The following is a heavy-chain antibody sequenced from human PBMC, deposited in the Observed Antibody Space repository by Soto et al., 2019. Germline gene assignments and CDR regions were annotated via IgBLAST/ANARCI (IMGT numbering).Heavy chain of an antibody. J-gene: IGHJ5*02. V-gene: IGHV4-39*01. CDR3: ARAYRGYYYR. CDR1: GVSISTSSYY. CDR2: IYNTGST. D-gene: IGHD3-22*01. Sequence: SETLSLTCTVSGVSISTSSYYWGWVRLAPGKGLEWIGSIYNTGSTYYNPSLNTRVTISVDTSKNQFSLNLNSMTAADTAVYYCARAYRGYYYRWGQGSLVTVSS.